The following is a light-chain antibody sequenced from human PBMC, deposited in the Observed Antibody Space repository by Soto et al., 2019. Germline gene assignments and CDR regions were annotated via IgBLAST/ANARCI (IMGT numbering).Light chain of an antibody. CDR3: QQDDSYSRT. CDR1: QSISNW. Sequence: DIKITQSPSTLSASVGDRVTISCRASQSISNWLAWYQQKPGKAPKLLMSDASSLERGVPSRFSGSGSGTEFTLTISSLQPDDFATYYCQQDDSYSRTFGQGTKVDTK. V-gene: IGKV1-5*01. J-gene: IGKJ1*01. CDR2: DAS.